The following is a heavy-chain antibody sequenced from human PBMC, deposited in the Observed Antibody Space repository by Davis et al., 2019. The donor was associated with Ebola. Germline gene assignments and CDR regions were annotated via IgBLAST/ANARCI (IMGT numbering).Heavy chain of an antibody. D-gene: IGHD3-9*01. J-gene: IGHJ4*02. V-gene: IGHV3-7*03. CDR3: ARTDYDILTGYYGY. Sequence: GSLRLSCAASGFTFSSYWMSWVRQAPGKGLEWVANIKQDGSEKYYVDSVKGRFTISRDNAKNSLYLQMNSLRAEDTAVYYCARTDYDILTGYYGYWGQGTLVTVSS. CDR2: IKQDGSEK. CDR1: GFTFSSYW.